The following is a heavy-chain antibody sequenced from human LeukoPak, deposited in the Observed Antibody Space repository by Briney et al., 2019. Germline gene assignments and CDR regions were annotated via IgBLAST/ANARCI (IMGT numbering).Heavy chain of an antibody. V-gene: IGHV4-34*01. Sequence: PSETLSLTCTVSGGSISSYYWSWIRQPPGKGLEWIGEINHSGSTNYNPSLKSRVTISVDTSKNQFSLKLSSVTAADTAVYYCARAQGYDFWSGYYYFDYWGQGTLVTVSS. CDR1: GGSISSYY. D-gene: IGHD3-3*01. CDR3: ARAQGYDFWSGYYYFDY. J-gene: IGHJ4*02. CDR2: INHSGST.